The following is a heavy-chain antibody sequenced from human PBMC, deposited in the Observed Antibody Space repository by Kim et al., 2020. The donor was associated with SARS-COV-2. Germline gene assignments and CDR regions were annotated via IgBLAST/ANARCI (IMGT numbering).Heavy chain of an antibody. CDR2: IFYSGST. J-gene: IGHJ5*02. CDR3: TRGAPYGSGYGRSFDP. Sequence: SETLSLTCTVSGGSVNSGNYYWSWIRQPPGKGLEWIGYIFYSGSTTCNPSLTSRVIISVDTSKNHFSLKLNSVTAADTAVYYCTRGAPYGSGYGRSFDPWGQGTLVTVSS. CDR1: GGSVNSGNYY. D-gene: IGHD3-10*01. V-gene: IGHV4-61*03.